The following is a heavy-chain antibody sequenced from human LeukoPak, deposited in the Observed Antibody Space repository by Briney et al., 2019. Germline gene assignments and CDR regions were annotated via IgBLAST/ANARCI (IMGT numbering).Heavy chain of an antibody. J-gene: IGHJ5*02. CDR2: INPNSGGT. D-gene: IGHD4-11*01. CDR1: GYTFTGYY. Sequence: ASVKVSCKASGYTFTGYYMHWVRQAPGQGLEWMGWINPNSGGTNYAQKFQGRVTMTRDTSISTAYMELSRLRSDDTAVYYCARDRYSNYGRLQSNWFDHWGQGTLVAVSS. V-gene: IGHV1-2*02. CDR3: ARDRYSNYGRLQSNWFDH.